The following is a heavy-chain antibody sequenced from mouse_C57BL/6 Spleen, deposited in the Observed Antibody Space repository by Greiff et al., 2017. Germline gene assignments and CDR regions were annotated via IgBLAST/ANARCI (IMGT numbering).Heavy chain of an antibody. V-gene: IGHV2-5*01. CDR2: IWRGGST. Sequence: VQLQQSGPGLVQPSQSLSITCTVSGFSLTSYGVHWVRQSPGKGLEWLGVIWRGGSTDYNAAFMSRLSITKDNSKSQVFFKMNSLQADDTAIYYCAKNYDYDPYYAMDYWGQGTSVTVAS. CDR1: GFSLTSYG. J-gene: IGHJ4*01. D-gene: IGHD2-4*01. CDR3: AKNYDYDPYYAMDY.